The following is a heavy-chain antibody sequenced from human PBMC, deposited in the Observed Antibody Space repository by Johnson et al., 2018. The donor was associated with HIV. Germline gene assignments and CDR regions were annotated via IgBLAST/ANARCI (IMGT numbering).Heavy chain of an antibody. CDR1: GFTFSSYA. Sequence: VQLVESGGGVVQPGRSLRLSCAASGFTFSSYAMHWVRQAPGQGLEWVAVISYDGSNKYYADFVKGRFTISRDNAKNSVFLHMDSLRAEDTAVYYCARDPELDYFNNRAFDIWGQGTMVTVSS. CDR2: ISYDGSNK. CDR3: ARDPELDYFNNRAFDI. D-gene: IGHD3-22*01. J-gene: IGHJ3*02. V-gene: IGHV3-30-3*01.